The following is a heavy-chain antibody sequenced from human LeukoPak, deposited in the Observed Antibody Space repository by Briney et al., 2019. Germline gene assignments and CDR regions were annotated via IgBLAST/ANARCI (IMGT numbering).Heavy chain of an antibody. V-gene: IGHV1-69*05. Sequence: SVKVSCKASGGIFSSYAISWVRQAPGQGLEWMGGIIPIFGTANYAQKFQGRVTITTDESTSTAYMELSSLRSEDTAVYYCASTYSSSSYYYYMDVWGKGTTVTVSS. J-gene: IGHJ6*03. CDR2: IIPIFGTA. CDR3: ASTYSSSSYYYYMDV. CDR1: GGIFSSYA. D-gene: IGHD6-6*01.